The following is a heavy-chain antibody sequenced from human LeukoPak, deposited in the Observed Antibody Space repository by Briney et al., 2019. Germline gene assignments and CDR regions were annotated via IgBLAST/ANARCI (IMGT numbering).Heavy chain of an antibody. V-gene: IGHV1-2*06. J-gene: IGHJ4*02. CDR3: ASHYYDSSGQHDD. CDR1: GYTFTGYY. Sequence: ASVKVSCKASGYTFTGYYMHWVRQAPGLGLEWMGRINPNSGGTNYAQKFQGRVTMTRDTSISTAYMELSRLRSDDTAVYYCASHYYDSSGQHDDWGQGTLVTVSS. D-gene: IGHD3-22*01. CDR2: INPNSGGT.